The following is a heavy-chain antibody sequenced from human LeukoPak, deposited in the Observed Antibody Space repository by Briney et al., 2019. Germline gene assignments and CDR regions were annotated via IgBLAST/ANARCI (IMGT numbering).Heavy chain of an antibody. Sequence: SQTLSLTCTVSGGSISSGDYYWSWIRHPPGKGLEWIGYIYYSGSTYYNPSLKSRVTISVDTSKNQFSLKLSSVTAADTAVYYCARELPYYDYVWGSYRIIDYWGQGTLVTVSS. CDR3: ARELPYYDYVWGSYRIIDY. CDR2: IYYSGST. V-gene: IGHV4-30-4*08. CDR1: GGSISSGDYY. J-gene: IGHJ4*02. D-gene: IGHD3-16*02.